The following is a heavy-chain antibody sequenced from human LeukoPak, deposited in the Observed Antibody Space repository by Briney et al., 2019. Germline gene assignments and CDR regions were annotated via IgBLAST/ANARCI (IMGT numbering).Heavy chain of an antibody. Sequence: ETLSLTCAVYGGSFSGYYWSWVRQAPGKGLEWVSAISGSGRSTYYADPVKGRFTISRDNSKTTLYLQMNSLRAEDTAVYYCARVDWELRVIDYWGQGTLVTVSS. V-gene: IGHV3-23*01. CDR3: ARVDWELRVIDY. D-gene: IGHD1-26*01. CDR2: ISGSGRST. J-gene: IGHJ4*02. CDR1: GGSFSGYY.